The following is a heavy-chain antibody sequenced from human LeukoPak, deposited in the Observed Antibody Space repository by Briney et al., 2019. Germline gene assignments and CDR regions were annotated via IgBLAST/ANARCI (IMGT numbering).Heavy chain of an antibody. V-gene: IGHV3-7*01. J-gene: IGHJ4*02. CDR2: IKQDGSEK. CDR3: ARRYCGGGSCYAYFDY. Sequence: GGSLRLSCAASGFTFSSYWMSWVRQAPGKGLEWVANIKQDGSEKYYVDSVKGRFTISRDNAKNSLYLQMNSLRVEDTAMYYCARRYCGGGSCYAYFDYWGQGTLVTASS. D-gene: IGHD2-15*01. CDR1: GFTFSSYW.